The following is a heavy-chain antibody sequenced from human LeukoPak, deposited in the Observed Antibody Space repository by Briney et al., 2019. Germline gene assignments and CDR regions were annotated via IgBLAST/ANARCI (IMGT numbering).Heavy chain of an antibody. CDR1: GFTFRSYS. CDR3: ASYSSGWYFIGY. D-gene: IGHD6-19*01. V-gene: IGHV3-21*01. CDR2: ISSSSSYI. J-gene: IGHJ4*02. Sequence: GGSLRLSCAASGFTFRSYSMNWVRQAPGKGLEWVSFISSSSSYIYYADSVKGRLTISRDNAKNSLYLQMNSLRAEDTAVYYCASYSSGWYFIGYWGQGTLVTVSS.